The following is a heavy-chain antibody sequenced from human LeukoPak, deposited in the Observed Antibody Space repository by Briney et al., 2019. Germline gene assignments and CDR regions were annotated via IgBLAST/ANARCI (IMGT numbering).Heavy chain of an antibody. CDR3: AREVRSYYFDY. CDR1: GFIVSSNY. Sequence: PGGSLRLSCAASGFIVSSNYMSWVRQAPGKGLEWVSVISSGGNTYYADSVKGRFTISRDNSKNTVFLQMNSLRAEDTAVYYCAREVRSYYFDYWGQGTLVTVSS. CDR2: ISSGGNT. J-gene: IGHJ4*02. V-gene: IGHV3-53*01. D-gene: IGHD3-10*01.